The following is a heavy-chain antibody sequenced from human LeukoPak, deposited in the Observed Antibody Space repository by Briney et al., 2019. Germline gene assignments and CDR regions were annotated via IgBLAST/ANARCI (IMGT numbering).Heavy chain of an antibody. J-gene: IGHJ4*02. Sequence: LAGSLRLPCAASGFTFSSYVMNWVRQPPGKGLEWVSAITGSGGSTHYADSVKGRFTISRDSSKNTLYLQMNNLRAEDTAVYYCAKDHLDWGSSFDFWGQGTLVTVSS. CDR3: AKDHLDWGSSFDF. D-gene: IGHD3-9*01. V-gene: IGHV3-23*01. CDR1: GFTFSSYV. CDR2: ITGSGGST.